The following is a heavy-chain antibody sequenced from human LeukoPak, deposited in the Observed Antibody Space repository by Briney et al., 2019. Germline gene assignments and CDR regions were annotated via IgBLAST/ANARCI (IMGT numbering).Heavy chain of an antibody. J-gene: IGHJ5*02. CDR3: ARGGGSYPNWFDP. Sequence: GGSLRLSCAASGFTFSSYSMSWVRQAPGKGLEWVANIKQDGSEKYYVDSVKGRFTISRDNAKNSLYLQMNSLRAEDTAVYYCARGGGSYPNWFDPWGQGTLVTVSS. CDR2: IKQDGSEK. CDR1: GFTFSSYS. D-gene: IGHD1-26*01. V-gene: IGHV3-7*01.